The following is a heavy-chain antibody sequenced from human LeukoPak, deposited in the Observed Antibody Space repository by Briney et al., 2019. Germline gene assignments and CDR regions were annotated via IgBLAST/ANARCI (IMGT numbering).Heavy chain of an antibody. J-gene: IGHJ6*03. Sequence: GGSLRLSCAASGFTFSSYSMNWVRQAPGKGLEWVAHIKEDGSDKNYVDSVKGRFTISRDNAKNSLYLQMNSLRAEDTAVYYCARSSEGRYYYDSRGYSYYYYYMDVWGKGTTVTISS. CDR2: IKEDGSDK. D-gene: IGHD3-22*01. V-gene: IGHV3-7*03. CDR1: GFTFSSYS. CDR3: ARSSEGRYYYDSRGYSYYYYYMDV.